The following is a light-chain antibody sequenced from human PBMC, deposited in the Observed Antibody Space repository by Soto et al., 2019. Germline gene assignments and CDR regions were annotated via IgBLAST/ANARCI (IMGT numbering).Light chain of an antibody. CDR1: QSVSSY. CDR2: DAS. J-gene: IGKJ5*01. CDR3: QQRSNWPSIT. V-gene: IGKV3-11*01. Sequence: EIVLAQSPATLAWSPGQRGTLSCRASQSVSSYLAWYQQKPGQAPRLLIYDASNRATGIPARFSGSGSGTDFTLTINSLEPEDSAVYYCQQRSNWPSITFGQGTRLEIK.